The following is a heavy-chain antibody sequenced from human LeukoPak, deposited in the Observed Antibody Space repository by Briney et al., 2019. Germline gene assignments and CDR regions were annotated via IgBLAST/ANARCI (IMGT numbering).Heavy chain of an antibody. J-gene: IGHJ4*02. V-gene: IGHV1-2*04. D-gene: IGHD4-23*01. CDR1: GYTFTNYY. Sequence: ASVTVSCKASGYTFTNYYIHWVRQAPGQGLEWMGWINPNSGGTNYAQKFQGWVTMTRDTSISTAYMELSRLRSDDTAVYYCVRAYGGNSFFDYWGQGTLVTVSS. CDR2: INPNSGGT. CDR3: VRAYGGNSFFDY.